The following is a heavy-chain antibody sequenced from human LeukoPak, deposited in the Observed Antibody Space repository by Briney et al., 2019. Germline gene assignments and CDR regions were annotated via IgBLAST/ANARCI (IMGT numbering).Heavy chain of an antibody. CDR2: INPVGGGT. J-gene: IGHJ6*02. V-gene: IGHV1-46*01. D-gene: IGHD3-9*01. Sequence: ASVKVSCKASGYTFTDHYMHWVRQAPGQGLEWMGIINPVGGGTTYAQHFQGRVTMTRDTSTSTAYMELSSLRSEDTAVYYCARITIALRYFDWLGYYYYGMDVWGQGTTVTVSS. CDR1: GYTFTDHY. CDR3: ARITIALRYFDWLGYYYYGMDV.